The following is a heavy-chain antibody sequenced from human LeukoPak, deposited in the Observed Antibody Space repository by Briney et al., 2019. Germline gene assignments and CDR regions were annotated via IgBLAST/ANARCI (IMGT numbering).Heavy chain of an antibody. CDR1: GFTFNYAW. V-gene: IGHV3-15*04. CDR2: TVSEIDGGTT. Sequence: GGSLRLSCAASGFTFNYAWMSWVHQVPGKGLEWVGQTVSEIDGGTTDYAAPVKGRFTISRDDSKSTLYLQMNSLKIEDTAVYYCTTDEDWNYARKDVWGQGATVIVSS. J-gene: IGHJ6*02. D-gene: IGHD1-7*01. CDR3: TTDEDWNYARKDV.